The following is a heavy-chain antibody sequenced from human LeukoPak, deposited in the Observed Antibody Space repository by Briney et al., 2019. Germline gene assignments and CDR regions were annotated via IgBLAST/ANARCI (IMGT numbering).Heavy chain of an antibody. V-gene: IGHV3-11*01. J-gene: IGHJ3*02. CDR2: ISSSGSTI. Sequence: PGGSLRLSCAASGFTFSDYYMSWIRQAPGKGLEWVSYISSSGSTIYYADSVKGRFTISRDNARNSLYLQMNSLRAEDTAVYYCARGRRITMIVVVITGDAFDIWGQGTMVTVSS. D-gene: IGHD3-22*01. CDR3: ARGRRITMIVVVITGDAFDI. CDR1: GFTFSDYY.